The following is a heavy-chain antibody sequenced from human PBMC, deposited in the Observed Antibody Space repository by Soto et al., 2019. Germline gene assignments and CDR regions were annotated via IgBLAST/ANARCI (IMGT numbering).Heavy chain of an antibody. D-gene: IGHD2-2*01. Sequence: SVKVSCKASGCAISSYAMSWVIQAPGQGLEWMGGIIPIFGTANYAQKFQGRVTITADESTSTAYMELSSLRSEDTAVYYCARCGGSTIFHYYYVMDVWGQGSTVTVS. V-gene: IGHV1-69*13. CDR2: IIPIFGTA. CDR3: ARCGGSTIFHYYYVMDV. J-gene: IGHJ6*02. CDR1: GCAISSYA.